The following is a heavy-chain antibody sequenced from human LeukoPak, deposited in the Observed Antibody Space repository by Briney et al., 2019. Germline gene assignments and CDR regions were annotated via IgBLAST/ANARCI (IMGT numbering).Heavy chain of an antibody. V-gene: IGHV3-21*01. D-gene: IGHD4-17*01. CDR3: ARDSGETTEIDY. J-gene: IGHJ4*02. CDR2: ISSSSSYI. Sequence: AGGSLRLSCAASGFTFSSYSMNWVRQAPGKGLEWVSSISSSSSYIYYADSVKGRFTISRDNAKNSLYLQMNSLRAEDTAVYYCARDSGETTEIDYWGQGTLVTVSS. CDR1: GFTFSSYS.